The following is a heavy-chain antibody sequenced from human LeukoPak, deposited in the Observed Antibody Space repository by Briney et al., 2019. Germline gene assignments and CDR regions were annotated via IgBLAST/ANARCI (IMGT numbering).Heavy chain of an antibody. CDR3: AKDYATVTTEYFDY. CDR2: ISYDGSNK. V-gene: IGHV3-30*04. CDR1: GFTFSSYA. Sequence: GGSLRLSCAASGFTFSSYAMHWVRQAPGKGLEWVAVISYDGSNKYYADSVKGRFTISRDNSKNTLYLQMNSLRAEDTAVYYCAKDYATVTTEYFDYWGQGTLVTVSS. J-gene: IGHJ4*02. D-gene: IGHD4-17*01.